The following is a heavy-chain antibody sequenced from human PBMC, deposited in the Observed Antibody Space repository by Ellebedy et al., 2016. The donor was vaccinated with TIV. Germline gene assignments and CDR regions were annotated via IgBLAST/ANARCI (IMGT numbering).Heavy chain of an antibody. J-gene: IGHJ3*01. CDR3: VRSGFSSSWDDALDF. Sequence: GGSLRLSXAASGFIFDDYVMHWVRQAPGKGLEWVSLITWDGRSAYYGDAVKGRFTVSRDNAKNSLYLQMNSLKAEDTGMFFCVRSGFSSSWDDALDFWGQGTTVTVSS. V-gene: IGHV3-43D*04. D-gene: IGHD6-13*01. CDR1: GFIFDDYV. CDR2: ITWDGRSA.